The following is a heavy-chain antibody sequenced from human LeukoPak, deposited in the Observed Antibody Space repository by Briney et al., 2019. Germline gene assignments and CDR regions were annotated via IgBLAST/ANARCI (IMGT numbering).Heavy chain of an antibody. V-gene: IGHV3-48*03. D-gene: IGHD2-15*01. J-gene: IGHJ6*02. CDR2: ISSSGSTI. CDR3: ARDDVVVVAATYYYGMDV. Sequence: RGSLRLSCAASGFTLSSYEMNWVRQAPGKGLEWVSYISSSGSTIYYADSVKGRFTISRDNAKNSLYLQMNSLRAEDTAVYYCARDDVVVVAATYYYGMDVWGQGTTVTVSS. CDR1: GFTLSSYE.